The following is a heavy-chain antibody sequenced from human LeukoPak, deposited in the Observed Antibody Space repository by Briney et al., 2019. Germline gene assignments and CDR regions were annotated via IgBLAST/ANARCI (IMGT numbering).Heavy chain of an antibody. J-gene: IGHJ4*02. CDR3: ARRRYSGSSQHFDY. V-gene: IGHV3-23*01. D-gene: IGHD1-26*01. Sequence: PGGSLRLSCAASGFTFSSYAMSWVRQAPGKGLEWVSAISGSGGSTYYADSVKGRFTISRDNPKNTLYLQINSLRAEDTAVYYCARRRYSGSSQHFDYWGLGTLVTVSS. CDR1: GFTFSSYA. CDR2: ISGSGGST.